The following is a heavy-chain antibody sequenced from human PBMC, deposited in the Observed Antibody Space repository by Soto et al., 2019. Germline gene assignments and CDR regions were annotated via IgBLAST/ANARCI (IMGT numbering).Heavy chain of an antibody. CDR2: INPNSGDT. D-gene: IGHD2-21*02. CDR3: SRQLAYCGGDCFTETVDY. J-gene: IGHJ4*02. Sequence: QAQLVQSGAEVKKPGASVKVSCEASGYTFTSYYMHWVRQAPGQGLEWMGWINPNSGDTKYAQKFRGRVTMTRDTSITTAYMEVKRLTSDDTAVYYCSRQLAYCGGDCFTETVDYWGQGTLVTVSS. V-gene: IGHV1-2*02. CDR1: GYTFTSYY.